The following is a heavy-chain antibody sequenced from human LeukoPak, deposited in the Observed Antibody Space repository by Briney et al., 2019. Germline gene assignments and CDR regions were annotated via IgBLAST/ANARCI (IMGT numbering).Heavy chain of an antibody. CDR2: INPTGGST. V-gene: IGHV1-46*01. D-gene: IGHD3-10*02. CDR3: AKDGPAWREPHYV. Sequence: GASVKVSCKASGYIFTSYYMHWVRQAPGEGLEWMGIINPTGGSTSYAQKFQGRVTMTRDTSTSTVYMELSSLRSEDTAVYYCAKDGPAWREPHYVWGQGTLVTVSS. CDR1: GYIFTSYY. J-gene: IGHJ4*02.